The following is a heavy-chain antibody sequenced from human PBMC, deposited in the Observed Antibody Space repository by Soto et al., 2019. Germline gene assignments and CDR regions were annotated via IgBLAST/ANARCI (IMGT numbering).Heavy chain of an antibody. J-gene: IGHJ1*01. Sequence: EVQLLESGGGLVQPGGSLRLSCAASGFTFSSYAMSWVRQAPGKGLEWVSGISGSGDSTYYADSVKGRFTISRDNSKNTLYLLMNSLRAEDTAVYYCAKGVPGIAVAGTGYFQHWGQGTLVTGSS. CDR3: AKGVPGIAVAGTGYFQH. CDR2: ISGSGDST. V-gene: IGHV3-23*01. CDR1: GFTFSSYA. D-gene: IGHD6-19*01.